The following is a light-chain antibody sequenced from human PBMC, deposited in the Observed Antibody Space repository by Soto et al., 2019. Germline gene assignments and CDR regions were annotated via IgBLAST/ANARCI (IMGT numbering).Light chain of an antibody. Sequence: IVLTQSPGTLSLSPGERTTLSCRASQSISRYLAWYQQKPGQGPRLLIYGASSRATGTPDGFSGSGSGTDFTLTINRLEPEDFALYYCQQYGSSPPTFGQGTKVEIK. CDR1: QSISRY. CDR3: QQYGSSPPT. V-gene: IGKV3-20*01. CDR2: GAS. J-gene: IGKJ1*01.